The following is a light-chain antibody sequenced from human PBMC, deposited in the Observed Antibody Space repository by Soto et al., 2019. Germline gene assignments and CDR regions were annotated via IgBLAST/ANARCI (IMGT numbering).Light chain of an antibody. CDR2: GIS. V-gene: IGKV3-20*01. CDR1: QSVSNSF. Sequence: ESVLTQSPDTLSLSPGDRATLSCRTNQSVSNSFFAWYQQKPGQAPRLLIYGISTRATGIPDRFSGSGSGTDFTLTISRLEPEDFVVYFCQQYSTLPHTFGHGTKLEVK. J-gene: IGKJ2*01. CDR3: QQYSTLPHT.